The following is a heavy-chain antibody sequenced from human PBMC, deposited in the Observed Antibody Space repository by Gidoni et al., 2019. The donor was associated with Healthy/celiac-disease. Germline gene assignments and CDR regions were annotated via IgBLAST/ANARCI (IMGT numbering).Heavy chain of an antibody. D-gene: IGHD6-6*01. Sequence: QVHLVQSGAEVQKPGSSVKVSCKAYGGTFSSYAISWVRQAPGQGLEWMGGIIPIFGTANYAQKFQGRVTITADESTSTAYMELSSLRSEDTAVYYCARSIAARPGPFGYWGQGTLVTVSS. CDR1: GGTFSSYA. V-gene: IGHV1-69*01. CDR2: IIPIFGTA. CDR3: ARSIAARPGPFGY. J-gene: IGHJ4*02.